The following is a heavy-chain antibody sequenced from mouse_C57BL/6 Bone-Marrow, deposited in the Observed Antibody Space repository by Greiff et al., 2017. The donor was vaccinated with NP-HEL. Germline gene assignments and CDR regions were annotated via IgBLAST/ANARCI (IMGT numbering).Heavy chain of an antibody. V-gene: IGHV5-9*01. D-gene: IGHD1-1*01. CDR1: GFTFSSYT. J-gene: IGHJ2*01. CDR2: ISGGGGNT. CDR3: ARQYYGSRGYFDY. Sequence: VQLKESGGGLVKPGGSLKLSCAASGFTFSSYTMSWVRQTPEKRLEWVATISGGGGNTYYPDSVKGRFTISRDNAKNTLYLQMSSLRSEDTALYYCARQYYGSRGYFDYWGQGTTLTVSS.